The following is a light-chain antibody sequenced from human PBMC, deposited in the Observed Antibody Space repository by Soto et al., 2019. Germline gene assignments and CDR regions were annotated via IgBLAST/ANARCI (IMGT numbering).Light chain of an antibody. V-gene: IGLV2-8*01. Sequence: QSVLTQPPSASGSPGQSVTISCTGSSSDVGGYNYVSWYQHHPGKAPKLMIYEVSKRPSGVPERVAGSEPGNTAALNVSGLQAEDEADYSGSSDAGSNYVFGSGTKLTVL. CDR1: SSDVGGYNY. CDR2: EVS. CDR3: SSDAGSNYV. J-gene: IGLJ1*01.